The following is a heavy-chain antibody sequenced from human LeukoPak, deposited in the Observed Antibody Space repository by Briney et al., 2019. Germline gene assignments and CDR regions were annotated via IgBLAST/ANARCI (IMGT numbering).Heavy chain of an antibody. CDR1: GGSISSSSYY. J-gene: IGHJ6*03. D-gene: IGHD1-14*01. CDR3: ARASEDYYYYYMDV. Sequence: SETLSLTCTVSGGSISSSSYYWGWIRQPPGKGLEWIGSIYYSGSTYYNPSLKSRLTISIDTSKNQFSLKLSSVTAADTAVYYCARASEDYYYYYMDVWGKGTTVTISS. V-gene: IGHV4-39*07. CDR2: IYYSGST.